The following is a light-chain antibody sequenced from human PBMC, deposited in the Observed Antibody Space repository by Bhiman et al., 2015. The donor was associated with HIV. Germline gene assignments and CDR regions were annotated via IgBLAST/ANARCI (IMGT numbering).Light chain of an antibody. CDR3: SSYASSSTLV. J-gene: IGLJ2*01. Sequence: SVSGSPGQSITISCTGTSGDVGGYDCVCWYQQHPGKAPKAMIYDVSKRPSGVSNRFSGSKSANTASLTISGLQAEDEADYYCSSYASSSTLVFGGGTQLTVL. CDR2: DVS. V-gene: IGLV2-14*04. CDR1: SGDVGGYDC.